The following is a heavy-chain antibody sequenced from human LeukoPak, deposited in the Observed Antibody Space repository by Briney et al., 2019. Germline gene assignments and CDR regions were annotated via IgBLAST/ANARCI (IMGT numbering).Heavy chain of an antibody. V-gene: IGHV3-7*01. J-gene: IGHJ6*03. Sequence: PGGSLRLSCAASGFTFSSYWMSWVRQAPGKGLEWVANIKQDGSEKYYVDSVKGRFTISRDNAKNSLYLQMNSLRAEDTAVYYCARGGDSEYSSSPYYYYYYYMDVWGKGTTVTVSS. CDR2: IKQDGSEK. CDR1: GFTFSSYW. D-gene: IGHD6-6*01. CDR3: ARGGDSEYSSSPYYYYYYYMDV.